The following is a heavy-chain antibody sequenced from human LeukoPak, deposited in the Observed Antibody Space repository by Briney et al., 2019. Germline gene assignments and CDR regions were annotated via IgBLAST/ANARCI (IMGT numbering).Heavy chain of an antibody. CDR2: IYHSGST. J-gene: IGHJ3*02. CDR3: ARVAVTGWDDAFDI. CDR1: GGSISSGGYS. V-gene: IGHV4-30-2*01. D-gene: IGHD1-20*01. Sequence: SQTLSLTCAVSGGSISSGGYSWSWIRQPPGKGLEWIGYIYHSGSTYYNPSLKSRVTISVDRSKNQFSLKLSSVTAADTAVYYCARVAVTGWDDAFDIWGQGTMVTVSS.